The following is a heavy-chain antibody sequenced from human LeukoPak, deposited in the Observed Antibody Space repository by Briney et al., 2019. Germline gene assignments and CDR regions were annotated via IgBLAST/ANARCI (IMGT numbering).Heavy chain of an antibody. CDR3: ARGDWGSPDCYYMDV. J-gene: IGHJ6*03. CDR2: IYPSGST. CDR1: GASLSSGSYY. V-gene: IGHV4-61*02. D-gene: IGHD7-27*01. Sequence: SETLSLTCTVSGASLSSGSYYWSWIRQPAGKGLEWIGRIYPSGSTDYNPSLKSRVTISIDTSKNQFSLKQSSVTAADTAVYYCARGDWGSPDCYYMDVWGKGTTVTISS.